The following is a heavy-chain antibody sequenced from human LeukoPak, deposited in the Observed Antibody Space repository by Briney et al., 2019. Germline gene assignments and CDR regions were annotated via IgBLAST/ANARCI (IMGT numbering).Heavy chain of an antibody. CDR3: ARGGWELRPFDY. D-gene: IGHD1-26*01. V-gene: IGHV3-53*01. J-gene: IGHJ4*02. CDR1: GFTVSSNY. Sequence: GGSLRLSCAASGFTVSSNYMSWVRQAPGKGLEWVSVIYSGGSTYYADSVKGRFTISRDNSKNTLYLRMNSLRAEDTAVYYCARGGWELRPFDYWGQGTLVTVSS. CDR2: IYSGGST.